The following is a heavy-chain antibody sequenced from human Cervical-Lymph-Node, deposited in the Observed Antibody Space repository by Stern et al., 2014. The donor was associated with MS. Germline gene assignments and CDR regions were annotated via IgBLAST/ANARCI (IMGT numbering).Heavy chain of an antibody. D-gene: IGHD4-23*01. Sequence: QDQLVQSGGGVVQPGRSLRLSCAASGYTFSSDGMHWVRQAPGKGLEWVAIVWSDGTNKYYADSVKGRLTISRDNSTNTVYLQMSSLRAEDTAVYYWARSQHGGSPGDYYYGLDVWGQGTTVTVSS. CDR2: VWSDGTNK. CDR3: ARSQHGGSPGDYYYGLDV. CDR1: GYTFSSDG. V-gene: IGHV3-33*01. J-gene: IGHJ6*02.